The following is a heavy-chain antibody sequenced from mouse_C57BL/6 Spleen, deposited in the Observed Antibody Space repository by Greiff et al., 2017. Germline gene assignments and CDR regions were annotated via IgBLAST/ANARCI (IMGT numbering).Heavy chain of an antibody. V-gene: IGHV5-9*01. Sequence: EVKLVESGGGLVKPGGSLKLSCAASGFTFSSYTMSWVRQTPEKRLEWVATISGGGGNTYYPDSVKGRFTISRDNAKNTLYLQMSSLRSEDTALYYCARDGSPFAYWGQGTLVTVSA. CDR2: ISGGGGNT. J-gene: IGHJ3*01. CDR1: GFTFSSYT. CDR3: ARDGSPFAY. D-gene: IGHD1-1*01.